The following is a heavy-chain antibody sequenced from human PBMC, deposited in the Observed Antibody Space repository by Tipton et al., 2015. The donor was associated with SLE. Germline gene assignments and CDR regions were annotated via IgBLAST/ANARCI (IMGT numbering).Heavy chain of an antibody. Sequence: SLRLSCAASGFIFSDYSMNWVRQAPGKGLEWVSSISSSSRYIYHAESLKGRFTISRDNAKNSLYLQTNSLRVEDTAVYFCAGDDYASGINWGQGTLVTVSS. CDR3: AGDDYASGIN. J-gene: IGHJ4*02. D-gene: IGHD3-10*01. CDR1: GFIFSDYS. CDR2: ISSSSRYI. V-gene: IGHV3-21*03.